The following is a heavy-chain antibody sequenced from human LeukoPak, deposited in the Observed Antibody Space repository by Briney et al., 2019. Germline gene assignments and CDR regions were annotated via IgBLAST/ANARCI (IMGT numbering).Heavy chain of an antibody. CDR3: ARSDSGQIDF. V-gene: IGHV3-74*01. J-gene: IGHJ4*02. CDR2: INSDGSGI. Sequence: GGSLRLSCAASGFAFSGYWMHWVRRAPEKGLMWVSRINSDGSGINYADSVKGRFTISRDNAKNILYLQMNSLGAEDAAVYYCARSDSGQIDFWGQGTLVTVSS. D-gene: IGHD5-12*01. CDR1: GFAFSGYW.